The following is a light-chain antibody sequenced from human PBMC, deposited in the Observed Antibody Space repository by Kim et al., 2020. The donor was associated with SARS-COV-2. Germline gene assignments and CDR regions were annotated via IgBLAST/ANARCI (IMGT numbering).Light chain of an antibody. V-gene: IGLV3-1*01. CDR3: QVWDSSTVV. Sequence: VSPGQTATFTCAGNSLGEKYVSWYQQKPGQSPLLVIYQNYKRPSGIPEHFSGSNSGDTATLTISGTQPLDDADFYCQVWDSSTVVFGGGTQLTVL. J-gene: IGLJ2*01. CDR2: QNY. CDR1: SLGEKY.